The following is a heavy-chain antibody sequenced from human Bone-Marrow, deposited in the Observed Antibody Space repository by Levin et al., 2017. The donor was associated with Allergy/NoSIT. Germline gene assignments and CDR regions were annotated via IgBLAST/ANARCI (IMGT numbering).Heavy chain of an antibody. D-gene: IGHD3-3*02. Sequence: ASVKVSCKASGYTFTSYAMHWVRQAPGQRLEWMGWINAGNGNTKYSQKFQGRVTITRDTSASTAYMELSSLRSEDTAVYYCARDGGTFGVVLYYYGMDVWGQGTTVTVSS. J-gene: IGHJ6*02. CDR1: GYTFTSYA. CDR3: ARDGGTFGVVLYYYGMDV. V-gene: IGHV1-3*01. CDR2: INAGNGNT.